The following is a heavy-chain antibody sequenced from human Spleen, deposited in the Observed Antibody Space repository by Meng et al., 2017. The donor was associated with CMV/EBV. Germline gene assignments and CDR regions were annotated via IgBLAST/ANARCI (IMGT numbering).Heavy chain of an antibody. CDR2: FHPNTGGT. V-gene: IGHV1-2*02. CDR3: ARDHNWGPDY. Sequence: ASVKVSCKASGYTFTGYYMHWVRQAPGQGLEWMGWFHPNTGGTNHAQSFQGRVTMTGDTSIRTVYMELSSLRSDDTAIYYCARDHNWGPDYWGQGTLVTVSS. J-gene: IGHJ4*02. D-gene: IGHD7-27*01. CDR1: GYTFTGYY.